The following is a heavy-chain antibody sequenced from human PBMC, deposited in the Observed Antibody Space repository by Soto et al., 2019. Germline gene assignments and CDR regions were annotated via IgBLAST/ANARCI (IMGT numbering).Heavy chain of an antibody. J-gene: IGHJ6*02. CDR2: ISAYNGNT. D-gene: IGHD3-22*01. Sequence: QVQLVQSGAEVKKPGASVKVSCKASGYTFTSYGISGVRQAPGQGLEWMGWISAYNGNTNYAQKLQVRGTMTTDTSTSTAYMELRSLRSDNTAVYYCARGGRHDSSGYYLPFSGMDVWGQGTTVTVSS. CDR1: GYTFTSYG. CDR3: ARGGRHDSSGYYLPFSGMDV. V-gene: IGHV1-18*01.